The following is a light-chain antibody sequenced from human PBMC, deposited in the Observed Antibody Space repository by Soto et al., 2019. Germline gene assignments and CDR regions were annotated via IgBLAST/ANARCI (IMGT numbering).Light chain of an antibody. CDR1: QSVSSN. V-gene: IGKV3-15*01. Sequence: EIVMTQSPATLSVSPGERATLSCRASQSVSSNLAWYQQKPGQAPRLLIYGASTRATGIPARFSGSGSGTEFTLTISGLQSEDSAVYYCQQYKNWPPYTFGQGTRLEIK. J-gene: IGKJ5*01. CDR3: QQYKNWPPYT. CDR2: GAS.